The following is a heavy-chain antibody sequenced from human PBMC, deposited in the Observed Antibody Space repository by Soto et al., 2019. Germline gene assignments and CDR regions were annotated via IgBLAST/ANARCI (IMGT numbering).Heavy chain of an antibody. Sequence: PGGSLRLSCAASGFTFSSYSKNWVRQAPGKGLEWVSYISSSSSTIYYADSVKGRFTISRDNAKNSLYLQMNSLRAEDTAVYYCHYGDYNYYYGMDVWGQGTTVTVSS. CDR2: ISSSSSTI. D-gene: IGHD4-17*01. J-gene: IGHJ6*02. V-gene: IGHV3-48*01. CDR1: GFTFSSYS. CDR3: HYGDYNYYYGMDV.